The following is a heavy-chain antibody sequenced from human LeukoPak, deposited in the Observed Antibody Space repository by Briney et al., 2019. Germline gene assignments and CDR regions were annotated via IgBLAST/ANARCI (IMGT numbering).Heavy chain of an antibody. CDR3: AKRSRRLTLVRGVPREDV. CDR1: GFTFSYYA. D-gene: IGHD3-10*01. V-gene: IGHV3-23*01. J-gene: IGHJ6*02. Sequence: GGSLRLSCAASGFTFSYYAIDWLRQAPGKGLEGVLGISGSGGGTYYADSVKGRFPISRDNSKNTLYLQMNSLRAEDTAVYYCAKRSRRLTLVRGVPREDVWGQGTTVTVSS. CDR2: ISGSGGGT.